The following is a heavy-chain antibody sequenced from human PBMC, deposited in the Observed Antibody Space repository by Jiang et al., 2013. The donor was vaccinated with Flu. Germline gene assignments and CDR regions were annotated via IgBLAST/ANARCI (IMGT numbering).Heavy chain of an antibody. CDR2: IDWDDYK. Sequence: KPTQTLTLTCTFSGFSLSTSGMCVSWIRQPPGKALEWLALIDWDDYKYYSTSLKTRLTVSKDTSKNQVVLTMTNMDPVDTATYYCARVPYRSTVYYGMDVWGQGTTVTVSS. J-gene: IGHJ6*02. CDR3: ARVPYRSTVYYGMDV. D-gene: IGHD6-19*01. V-gene: IGHV2-70*01. CDR1: GFSLSTSGMC.